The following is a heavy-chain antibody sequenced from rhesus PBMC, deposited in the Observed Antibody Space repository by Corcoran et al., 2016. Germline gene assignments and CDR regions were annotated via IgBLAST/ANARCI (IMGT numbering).Heavy chain of an antibody. V-gene: IGHV4-76*01. CDR1: GGSISSDYE. Sequence: QVQLQESGPGVVKPSETLSLTCTVSGGSISSDYEWSWIRQVPGKGLEWIGYIYGSSGNTNYNPSLKNRVTISKDASKNQFSLKLSSVTAADTAVYYCARRNFNFDYWGQGVLVTVSS. J-gene: IGHJ4*01. CDR2: IYGSSGNT. CDR3: ARRNFNFDY. D-gene: IGHD4-17*01.